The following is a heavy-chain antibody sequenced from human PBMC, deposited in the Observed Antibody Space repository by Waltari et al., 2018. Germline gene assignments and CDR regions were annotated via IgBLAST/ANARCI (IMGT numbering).Heavy chain of an antibody. J-gene: IGHJ4*02. CDR3: ARALTIFGVVIMT. V-gene: IGHV4-38-2*01. CDR1: GYSISSGYY. D-gene: IGHD3-3*01. Sequence: QVQLQESGPGLVKPSETLSLTCAVSGYSISSGYYWGWIRQPPGKGLEWMGSIYHSGSTYYNPSLKSRVTIAVDTSKNQFSLKLSSVTAADTAVYYCARALTIFGVVIMTWGQGTLVTVSS. CDR2: IYHSGST.